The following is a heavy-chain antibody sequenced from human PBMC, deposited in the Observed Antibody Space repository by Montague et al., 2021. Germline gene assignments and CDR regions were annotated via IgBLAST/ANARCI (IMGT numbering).Heavy chain of an antibody. D-gene: IGHD2-2*01. J-gene: IGHJ4*02. V-gene: IGHV2-5*02. Sequence: PALVKPTQTLTLTCTFSGFSLSTSGVGVGWIRQPPGKALEWLALIDWDDDKRYSPSLKSRLTITKDTSKNQVVLTMTNMDPMDTATYYCAHDIVVVSAAYSFDYWGQGTLVTVSS. CDR2: IDWDDDK. CDR3: AHDIVVVSAAYSFDY. CDR1: GFSLSTSGVG.